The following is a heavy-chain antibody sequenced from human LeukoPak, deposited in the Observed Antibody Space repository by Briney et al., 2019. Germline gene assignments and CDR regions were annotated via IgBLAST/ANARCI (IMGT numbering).Heavy chain of an antibody. CDR1: GFTFTSYD. V-gene: IGHV1-8*01. CDR3: VRDGEGVAISVNYWFDP. CDR2: MNPNNGNT. D-gene: IGHD3-10*01. J-gene: IGHJ5*02. Sequence: GASVKVSCKASGFTFTSYDINWVRQASGQGLEWKGWMNPNNGNTGYAQKFQGRVTMTRDTSISTAYMELRDLRSEDTAVYYCVRDGEGVAISVNYWFDPWGQGTLVTVSS.